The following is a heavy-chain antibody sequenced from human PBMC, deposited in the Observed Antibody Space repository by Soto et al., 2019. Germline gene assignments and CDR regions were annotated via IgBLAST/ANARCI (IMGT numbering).Heavy chain of an antibody. CDR1: GFTFSSYG. V-gene: IGHV3-30*18. CDR2: IPYDESSE. CDR3: AKDPGYGLDY. J-gene: IGHJ4*02. Sequence: QVQLVESGGGVVQPGRSLRLSCAASGFTFSSYGMHWVRQAPGKGLEWVAAIPYDESSEYYADSVKGRFTISRDKSKNTLYLQMNSLRAEDTAVYYCAKDPGYGLDYWGQGTLVTVSS. D-gene: IGHD5-12*01.